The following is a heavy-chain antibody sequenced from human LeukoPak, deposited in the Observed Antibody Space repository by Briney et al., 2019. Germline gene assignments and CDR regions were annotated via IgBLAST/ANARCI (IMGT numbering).Heavy chain of an antibody. D-gene: IGHD2-15*01. CDR1: GGSVSSGSHY. Sequence: SETLSLTCTVSGGSVSSGSHYWSWIRQPPGKGLEWIGYIYYSGSTNYNPSLKSRVTISVDSSKNQFSLKLSSVTAADTAVYYCARDVPFYCSGGSCYGNYFDYWGQGTLVTVSS. CDR2: IYYSGST. J-gene: IGHJ4*02. V-gene: IGHV4-61*01. CDR3: ARDVPFYCSGGSCYGNYFDY.